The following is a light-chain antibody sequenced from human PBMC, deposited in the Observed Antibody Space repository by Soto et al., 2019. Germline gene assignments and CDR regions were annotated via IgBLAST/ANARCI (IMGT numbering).Light chain of an antibody. CDR1: QSVSSN. Sequence: IELTQSPDTLSLSPGERSTLSCMAIQSVSSNYLAWYQQKPGQAPRLLIYGASTRATGIPARFSGSGSGTEFTLTISSLQYEDFAVYYCQQYNNWHPITCGQGTRREIK. V-gene: IGKV3-15*01. CDR3: QQYNNWHPIT. CDR2: GAS. J-gene: IGKJ5*01.